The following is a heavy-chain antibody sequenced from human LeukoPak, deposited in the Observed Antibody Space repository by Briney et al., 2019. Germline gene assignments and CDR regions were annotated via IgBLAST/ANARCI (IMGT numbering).Heavy chain of an antibody. CDR3: ATDQEVVTLGSLDY. D-gene: IGHD3-22*01. CDR2: INPSGGST. V-gene: IGHV1-46*01. CDR1: GYTFTSYY. Sequence: ASVKVSYKASGYTFTSYYMHWARQAPGQGLEWMGIINPSGGSTSYAQKFQGRVTMTRDTSTSTVYMELSSLRSEDTAVYYCATDQEVVTLGSLDYWGQGTLVTVSS. J-gene: IGHJ4*02.